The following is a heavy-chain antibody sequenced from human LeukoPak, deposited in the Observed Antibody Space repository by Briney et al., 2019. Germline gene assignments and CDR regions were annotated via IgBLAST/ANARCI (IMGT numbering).Heavy chain of an antibody. V-gene: IGHV3-30-3*01. Sequence: GGSLRLSCAASGFTFSSYAMHWVRQAPGKGLEWVAVISYDGSNKYYADSVKGRFTISRDNSKNTLYLQMNSLRAEDTAVYYCARERRRDGYNWFDYWGQGTLVTVSS. CDR3: ARERRRDGYNWFDY. J-gene: IGHJ4*02. D-gene: IGHD5-24*01. CDR2: ISYDGSNK. CDR1: GFTFSSYA.